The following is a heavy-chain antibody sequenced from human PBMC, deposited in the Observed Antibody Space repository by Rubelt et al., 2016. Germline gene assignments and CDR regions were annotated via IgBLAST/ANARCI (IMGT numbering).Heavy chain of an antibody. V-gene: IGHV3-30*04. CDR3: ARELAVAATFDY. D-gene: IGHD6-19*01. J-gene: IGHJ4*02. CDR2: ISYDGSNK. Sequence: LSCAASGFTFSSYAMHWVRQAPGKGLEWVAVISYDGSNKYYADSVKGRFTISRDNSKNTLYLQMNSLRAEDTAVYYCARELAVAATFDYWGQGTLVTVSS. CDR1: GFTFSSYA.